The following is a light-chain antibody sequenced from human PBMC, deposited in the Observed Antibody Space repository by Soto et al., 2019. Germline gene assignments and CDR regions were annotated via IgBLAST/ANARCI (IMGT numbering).Light chain of an antibody. CDR2: HTS. J-gene: IGKJ1*01. Sequence: IVMTQSPGTLSVSPGERVALSCRASQSVSSKLAWYQQRPGQPPRLLMYHTSTRAAGVPPKFSDSGSGTVFPLTISSLQSEDFAVYYCQQYSDRPPWTFGQGTKVE. V-gene: IGKV3-15*01. CDR3: QQYSDRPPWT. CDR1: QSVSSK.